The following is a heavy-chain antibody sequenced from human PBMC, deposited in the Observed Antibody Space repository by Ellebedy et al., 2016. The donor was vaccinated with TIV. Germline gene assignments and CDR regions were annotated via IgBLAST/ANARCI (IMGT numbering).Heavy chain of an antibody. D-gene: IGHD2-15*01. J-gene: IGHJ4*02. Sequence: GESLKISXAASGFTFSRYWMYWVRQAPGKGLVWVAQINSDGSSTSDADSVKGRFTISRDNAKNTLYLQMNSLRAEDTAMYYCARSFCSGGSCFDWGQGTLVTVSS. V-gene: IGHV3-74*01. CDR1: GFTFSRYW. CDR2: INSDGSST. CDR3: ARSFCSGGSCFD.